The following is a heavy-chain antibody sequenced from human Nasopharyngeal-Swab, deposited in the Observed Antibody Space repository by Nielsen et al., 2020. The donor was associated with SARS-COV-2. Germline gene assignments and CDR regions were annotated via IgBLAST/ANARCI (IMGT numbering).Heavy chain of an antibody. D-gene: IGHD6-19*01. CDR3: ARGLYSSGFSYYYYGMDV. CDR1: GGTFSSYA. J-gene: IGHJ6*02. Sequence: SVKVSCKASGGTFSSYAISWVRQAPGQGLEWMGGIIPIFGTANYAQKFQGRVTITADKSTSIAYMELSSLRSEDTAVYYCARGLYSSGFSYYYYGMDVWGQGTTVTVSS. CDR2: IIPIFGTA. V-gene: IGHV1-69*06.